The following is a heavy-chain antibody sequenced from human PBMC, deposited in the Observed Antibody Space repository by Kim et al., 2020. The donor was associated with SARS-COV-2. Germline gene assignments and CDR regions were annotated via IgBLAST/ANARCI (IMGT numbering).Heavy chain of an antibody. Sequence: GGSLRLSCAASGFTFSSYGMDWVRQAPGKGLEWLSFIGSSGHFTSYADSVKGRFTISRDNVKNSLYLQMNNLRDEDTAMYYCTADTDGVKDFDFWGQGTL. V-gene: IGHV3-48*02. D-gene: IGHD5-18*01. CDR1: GFTFSSYG. CDR3: TADTDGVKDFDF. J-gene: IGHJ4*02. CDR2: IGSSGHFT.